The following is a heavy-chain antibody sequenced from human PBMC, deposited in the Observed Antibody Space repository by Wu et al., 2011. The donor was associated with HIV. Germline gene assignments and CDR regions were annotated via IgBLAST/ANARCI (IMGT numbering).Heavy chain of an antibody. Sequence: RLSCAASGFTFRNAWMNWVRQAQGRAGVGCRIKVKLMVGQQTTLHPWKADSPSQEMIQKNTLYLQMNSLKTEDTAVYYCTTDPLSIVYYHYYMGVWGKGTTVTVSS. CDR3: TTDPLSIVYYHYYMGV. J-gene: IGHJ6*03. V-gene: IGHV3-15*01. CDR1: GFTFRNAW. D-gene: IGHD3-22*01. CDR2: IKVKLMVGQ.